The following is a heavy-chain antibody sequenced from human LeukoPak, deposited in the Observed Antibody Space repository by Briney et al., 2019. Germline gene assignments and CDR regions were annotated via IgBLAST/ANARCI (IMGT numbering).Heavy chain of an antibody. V-gene: IGHV4-61*02. D-gene: IGHD6-13*01. J-gene: IGHJ4*02. CDR2: IYTSGST. CDR1: GGSISSGSYY. Sequence: SETLSLTCTVSGGSISSGSYYWSWIRQPAGKGLEWIGRIYTSGSTNYNPSLKSRVTMSVDTSKNQFSLKLSSVTAADTAVYYCARTQGIAAPEFDYWGQGTLVTVSS. CDR3: ARTQGIAAPEFDY.